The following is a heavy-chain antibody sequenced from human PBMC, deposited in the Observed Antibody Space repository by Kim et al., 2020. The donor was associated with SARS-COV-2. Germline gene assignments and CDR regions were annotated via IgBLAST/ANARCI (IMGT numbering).Heavy chain of an antibody. CDR1: GGTFSSYA. Sequence: SVKVSCKASGGTFSSYAISWVRQAPGQGLEWMGGIIPIFGTANYAQKFQGRVTITADESTSTAYMELSSLRSEDTAVYYCARVRSSSGWYGDNWFDPWGQGTLVTVSS. V-gene: IGHV1-69*13. CDR3: ARVRSSSGWYGDNWFDP. CDR2: IIPIFGTA. D-gene: IGHD6-19*01. J-gene: IGHJ5*02.